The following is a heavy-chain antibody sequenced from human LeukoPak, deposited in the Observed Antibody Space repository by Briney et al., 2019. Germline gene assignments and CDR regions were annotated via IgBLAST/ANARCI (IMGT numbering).Heavy chain of an antibody. Sequence: GGSLRLSCAASGGSTFRKYDLNWVRPAPGKGLEWVLLMSSGGTTYYAESVRGRFTISRDISKNTLYLQVNSLRTEDTAVYYCAKVLGFGGDAYGMDVWGQGTTVTVSS. CDR2: MSSGGTT. CDR3: AKVLGFGGDAYGMDV. CDR1: GGSTFRKYD. V-gene: IGHV3-23*01. D-gene: IGHD3-10*01. J-gene: IGHJ6*02.